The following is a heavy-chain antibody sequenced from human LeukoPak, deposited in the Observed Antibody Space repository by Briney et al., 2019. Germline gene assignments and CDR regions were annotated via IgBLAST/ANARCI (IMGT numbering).Heavy chain of an antibody. J-gene: IGHJ4*02. CDR2: ISAYNGNT. CDR1: GYTFTSYG. CDR3: ARGPPRVVPAAILDY. Sequence: ASVKVSCKASGYTFTSYGISWVRQAPGQGLEWMGWISAYNGNTNYAQKLQGRVTMTTDTSTSTAYMELRSLRSDDTAVYYCARGPPRVVPAAILDYWGQGTRVTVSS. V-gene: IGHV1-18*01. D-gene: IGHD2-2*01.